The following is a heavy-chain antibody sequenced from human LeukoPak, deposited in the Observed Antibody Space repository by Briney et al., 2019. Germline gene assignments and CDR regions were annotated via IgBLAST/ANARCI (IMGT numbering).Heavy chain of an antibody. Sequence: SETLSLTCTVSGGSISSGGYYWSWIRQPPGKGLEWIGYIYYSGSTYYNPSLKSRVTISVDTSKNQFSLKLSSVTAADTAVYYCARVYSNSATFDYWGQGTLVTVSS. CDR2: IYYSGST. D-gene: IGHD4-11*01. J-gene: IGHJ4*02. CDR1: GGSISSGGYY. CDR3: ARVYSNSATFDY. V-gene: IGHV4-30-4*08.